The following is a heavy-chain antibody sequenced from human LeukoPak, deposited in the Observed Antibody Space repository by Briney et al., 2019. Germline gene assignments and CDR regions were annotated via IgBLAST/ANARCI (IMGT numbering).Heavy chain of an antibody. D-gene: IGHD2-15*01. CDR3: ARCGGHCSGGSCLYYFDY. CDR1: GFTFSSYE. J-gene: IGHJ4*02. Sequence: PGGSLRLSCAASGFTFSSYEMNWVRQAPGKGLEWVSYISSSGSTIYYADSVKGRFTISRDNAKNSLYLQMNSLRAEDTAVYYCARCGGHCSGGSCLYYFDYWGQGTLVTASS. V-gene: IGHV3-48*03. CDR2: ISSSGSTI.